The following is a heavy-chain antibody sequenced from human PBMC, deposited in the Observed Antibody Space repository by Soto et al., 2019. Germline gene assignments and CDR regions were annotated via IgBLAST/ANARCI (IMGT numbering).Heavy chain of an antibody. Sequence: EVKLLESGGGLVQPGGSLRLSCAASGFTFSSYAMSWVRQAPGKGLEWVSAISGSGGSTYYADSVKGRVTISRDNSKNTLYLQMNSLRAEDTAVYYCAKGVDYIVATLLDYWGQGTLVTVSS. CDR3: AKGVDYIVATLLDY. J-gene: IGHJ4*02. CDR1: GFTFSSYA. V-gene: IGHV3-23*01. D-gene: IGHD5-12*01. CDR2: ISGSGGST.